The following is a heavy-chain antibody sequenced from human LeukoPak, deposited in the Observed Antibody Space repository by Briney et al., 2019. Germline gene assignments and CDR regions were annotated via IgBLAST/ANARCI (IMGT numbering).Heavy chain of an antibody. CDR3: ATHTIFGVVTYAFHI. Sequence: ASVKVSCKLSGYTGFELSMHWVRQAPGKGLEWMGGFVPEEADTIYAQKFQGRVTMTEDTSTDTAYMKLSGLTSEDTAMYYCATHTIFGVVTYAFHIWGRGTLVTVSS. V-gene: IGHV1-24*01. J-gene: IGHJ3*02. CDR2: FVPEEADT. CDR1: GYTGFELS. D-gene: IGHD3-3*01.